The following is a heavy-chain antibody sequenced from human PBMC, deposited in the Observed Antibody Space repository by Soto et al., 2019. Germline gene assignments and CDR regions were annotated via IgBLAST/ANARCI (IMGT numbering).Heavy chain of an antibody. CDR2: ITTAGDT. CDR1: GFSFSSYD. J-gene: IGHJ2*01. V-gene: IGHV3-13*01. CDR3: ARVATDSWYFDL. Sequence: VQLVESGGGLEQPGWSLRLSCAASGFSFSSYDMHWVRQAPGKGLEWVSAITTAGDTYYLGSVKGRFTISRENAKDFLYLQMNSLRAGDTAVYYCARVATDSWYFDLWGRGTLVTVSS. D-gene: IGHD5-12*01.